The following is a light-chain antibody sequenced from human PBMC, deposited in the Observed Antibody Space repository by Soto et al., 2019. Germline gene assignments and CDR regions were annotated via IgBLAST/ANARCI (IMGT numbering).Light chain of an antibody. Sequence: QSVLTQPASVSGSPGQSITISCTGTSSDVAGYNYVSWYQQHPGKAPKLMIYEVSNRPSGVSNRFSGSKSGNTASLTISGLQAEDEADYYCNSYTTSSTWVFGGGTKLTVL. V-gene: IGLV2-14*01. CDR1: SSDVAGYNY. CDR3: NSYTTSSTWV. CDR2: EVS. J-gene: IGLJ3*02.